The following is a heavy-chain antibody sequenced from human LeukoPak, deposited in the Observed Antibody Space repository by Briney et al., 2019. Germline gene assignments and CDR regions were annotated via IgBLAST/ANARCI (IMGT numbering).Heavy chain of an antibody. CDR2: IYASASGST. CDR3: AGFPAAIRAYYYYMDV. Sequence: SETLSLTCRVSGGSITSGSYYWSWIRQTAGKGLEWIGRIYASASGSTNYNPSLKGRVTISLDTSKSQFPLKLTSVTAADTAVYYCAGFPAAIRAYYYYMDVWGKGTTVTVSS. CDR1: GGSITSGSYY. D-gene: IGHD2-2*02. V-gene: IGHV4-61*02. J-gene: IGHJ6*03.